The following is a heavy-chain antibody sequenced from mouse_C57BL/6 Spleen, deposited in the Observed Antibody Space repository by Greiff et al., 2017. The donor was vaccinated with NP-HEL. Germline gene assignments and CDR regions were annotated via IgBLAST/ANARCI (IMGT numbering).Heavy chain of an antibody. CDR2: IRNKANGYTT. J-gene: IGHJ4*01. CDR1: GFTFTDYY. V-gene: IGHV7-3*01. Sequence: EVKVVESGGGLVQPGGSLSLSCAASGFTFTDYYMSWFRQPPGKALEWLGFIRNKANGYTTEYSASVKGRFTISRDNSQSILYLQMNALRAEDSATYYCARYTRGYYAMDYWGQGTSVTVSS. CDR3: ARYTRGYYAMDY. D-gene: IGHD3-3*01.